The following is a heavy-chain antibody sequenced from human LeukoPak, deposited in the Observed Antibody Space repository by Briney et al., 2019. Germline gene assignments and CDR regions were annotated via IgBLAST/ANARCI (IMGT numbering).Heavy chain of an antibody. CDR2: ISYDGSNK. CDR3: ARGSWQGYFDWRNDAFDI. V-gene: IGHV3-30*14. D-gene: IGHD3-9*01. Sequence: GGSLRLSCATSGFTFNNYAMHWVRQAPGKGLEWVAVISYDGSNKYYADSVKGRFTISRDNSKNTLYLQMNSLRAEDTAVYYCARGSWQGYFDWRNDAFDIWGQGTMVTVSS. J-gene: IGHJ3*02. CDR1: GFTFNNYA.